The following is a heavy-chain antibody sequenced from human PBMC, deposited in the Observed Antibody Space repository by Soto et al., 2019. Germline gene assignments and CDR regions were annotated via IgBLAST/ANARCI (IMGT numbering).Heavy chain of an antibody. D-gene: IGHD6-19*01. CDR1: GFTFDDYA. V-gene: IGHV3-9*01. J-gene: IGHJ4*02. CDR2: ISWNSGSI. CDR3: AKGRQWLVLSRSFDY. Sequence: EVQLVESGGGLVQPGRSLRLSCAASGFTFDDYAMHWVRQAPGKGLEWVSGISWNSGSIGYADSVKGRFTISRDNAKNSLYLQMNSLRAEDTALYYCAKGRQWLVLSRSFDYWGQGTLVTVSS.